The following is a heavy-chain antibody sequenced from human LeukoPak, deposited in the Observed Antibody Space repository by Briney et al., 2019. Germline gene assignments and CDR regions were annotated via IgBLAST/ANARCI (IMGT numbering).Heavy chain of an antibody. V-gene: IGHV3-33*01. CDR3: ARDNVAVAGTFDY. D-gene: IGHD6-19*01. J-gene: IGHJ4*02. Sequence: PGRFLRLSCAASGFTFSSYGMHWVRQAPGKGLGWVAVIWYDGSNKYYADSVKGRFTISRDNSKNTLYLQMNSLRAEDTAVYYCARDNVAVAGTFDYWGRGTLVTVSS. CDR2: IWYDGSNK. CDR1: GFTFSSYG.